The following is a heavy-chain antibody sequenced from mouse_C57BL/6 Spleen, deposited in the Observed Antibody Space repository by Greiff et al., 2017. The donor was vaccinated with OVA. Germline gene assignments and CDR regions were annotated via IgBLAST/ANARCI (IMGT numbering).Heavy chain of an antibody. D-gene: IGHD2-1*01. J-gene: IGHJ4*01. CDR2: IYPGGGYT. CDR3: ARKGVYYLNHYAMDY. V-gene: IGHV1-63*01. Sequence: QVQLQQSGAELVRPGTSVKMSCKASGYTFTNYWIGWAKQRPGHGLEWIGDIYPGGGYTNYNEKFKGKATLTADKSSSTAYMQFSSLTSEDSAIYYCARKGVYYLNHYAMDYWGQGTSVTVSS. CDR1: GYTFTNYW.